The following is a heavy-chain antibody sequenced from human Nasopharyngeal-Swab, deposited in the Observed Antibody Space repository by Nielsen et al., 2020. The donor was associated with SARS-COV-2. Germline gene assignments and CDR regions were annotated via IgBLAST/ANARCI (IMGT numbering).Heavy chain of an antibody. Sequence: GGSLRLSCAASGFTFSSYGMHWVRQAPGKGLEWVAVIWYDGSNKYYADSVKGRFTISRDNSKNTLYLQMNSLRAEDTAVYYCARDYVVPAADRDNYYYYMDVWGKGTTVTVSS. J-gene: IGHJ6*03. CDR2: IWYDGSNK. D-gene: IGHD2-2*01. V-gene: IGHV3-33*01. CDR1: GFTFSSYG. CDR3: ARDYVVPAADRDNYYYYMDV.